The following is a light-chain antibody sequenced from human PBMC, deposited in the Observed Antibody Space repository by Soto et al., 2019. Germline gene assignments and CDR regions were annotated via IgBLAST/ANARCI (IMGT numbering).Light chain of an antibody. CDR1: QSVSSSY. J-gene: IGKJ2*01. Sequence: EIVLTQSPGTLSLSPGERATLSCRARQSVSSSYLAWYQQKPGQAPRLLIYGASSRATGIPDRFSGSGSGTDFTLTISRLEPEDFAVYYCQQYGSSHGDTFGQGTKLEIK. V-gene: IGKV3-20*01. CDR3: QQYGSSHGDT. CDR2: GAS.